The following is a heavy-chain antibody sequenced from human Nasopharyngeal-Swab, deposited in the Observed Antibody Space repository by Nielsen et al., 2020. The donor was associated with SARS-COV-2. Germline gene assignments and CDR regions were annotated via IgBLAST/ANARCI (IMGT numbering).Heavy chain of an antibody. CDR2: IYYSGST. Sequence: WIRQPPGKGLEWIGYIYYSGSTYYNPSPKSRVTISVDTSKNQFSLKLSSVTAADTAVYYCARRRGVYSYGHDYWGQGTLVTVSS. J-gene: IGHJ4*02. CDR3: ARRRGVYSYGHDY. D-gene: IGHD5-18*01. V-gene: IGHV4-39*01.